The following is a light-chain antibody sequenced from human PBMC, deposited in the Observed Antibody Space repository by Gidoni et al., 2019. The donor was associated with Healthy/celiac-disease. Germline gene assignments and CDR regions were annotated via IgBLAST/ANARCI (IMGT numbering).Light chain of an antibody. V-gene: IGLV1-44*01. CDR2: DNN. J-gene: IGLJ3*02. Sequence: QFVLTPPPSASGTPGQRITISCSGGTSNIGSNFATWYQQLPATAPKLLIYDNNQRPSGVPDRFSGSKSGTSASLAISGLQADDEADYYCAAWDGSVNTWVFGGGTKLTVL. CDR3: AAWDGSVNTWV. CDR1: TSNIGSNF.